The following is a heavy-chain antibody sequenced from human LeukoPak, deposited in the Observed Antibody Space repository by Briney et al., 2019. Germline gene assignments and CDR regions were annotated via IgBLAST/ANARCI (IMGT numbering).Heavy chain of an antibody. D-gene: IGHD3-3*01. J-gene: IGHJ4*02. Sequence: ASVKVSCKASGYTFTGYYMHWVRQAPGKGLEWMGRINPNSGDTNYAQKFQGRVTMTRDTSISTAYMELSRLRSDDKAVYYCARGRFGVVIIHKDYFDYWGQGSLVTVSS. CDR1: GYTFTGYY. CDR3: ARGRFGVVIIHKDYFDY. CDR2: INPNSGDT. V-gene: IGHV1-2*06.